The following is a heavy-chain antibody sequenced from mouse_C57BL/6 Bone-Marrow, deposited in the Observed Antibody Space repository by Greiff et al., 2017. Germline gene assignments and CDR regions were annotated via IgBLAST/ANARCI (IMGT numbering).Heavy chain of an antibody. Sequence: QVQLQQPGAELVRPGSSVKLSCKASGYTFTSYWMHWVKQRPIQGLEWIGNIDPSDSETHYNQKFKDKATLTVDKSSSTAYMQLSSLTSEDSAVYYCARSYCYGSDYWGQGTTLTVSS. J-gene: IGHJ2*01. D-gene: IGHD1-1*01. V-gene: IGHV1-52*01. CDR3: ARSYCYGSDY. CDR2: IDPSDSET. CDR1: GYTFTSYW.